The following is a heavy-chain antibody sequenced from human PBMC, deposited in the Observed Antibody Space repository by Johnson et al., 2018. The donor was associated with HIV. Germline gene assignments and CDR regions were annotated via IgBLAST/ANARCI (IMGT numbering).Heavy chain of an antibody. D-gene: IGHD3-10*01. CDR2: INSDGSST. J-gene: IGHJ3*01. V-gene: IGHV3-74*02. CDR1: GFTFSSYW. Sequence: VQLVESGGGLVQPGGSLRLSCAASGFTFSSYWMHWVRQAPGKGLVWVSRINSDGSSTSYADSVKGRFIISRDNAKNSLYLQMNSLRAGDTAVYYCAKTLGFGTEDTFDLWDQGTMVTVSS. CDR3: AKTLGFGTEDTFDL.